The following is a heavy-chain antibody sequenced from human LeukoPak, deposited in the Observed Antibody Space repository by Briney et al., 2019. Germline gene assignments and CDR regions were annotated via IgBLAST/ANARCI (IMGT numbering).Heavy chain of an antibody. CDR2: IRYDGSNK. CDR3: ASQGDGYTY. D-gene: IGHD5-24*01. CDR1: GFSFSSYG. Sequence: GGSLRLSCAASGFSFSSYGMHWVRQAPGKGLEWVAFIRYDGSNKYYADSVKGRFTISRDNAKNSLYLQMNSLRAEDTAVYDCASQGDGYTYWGQGTLVTVSS. J-gene: IGHJ4*02. V-gene: IGHV3-30*02.